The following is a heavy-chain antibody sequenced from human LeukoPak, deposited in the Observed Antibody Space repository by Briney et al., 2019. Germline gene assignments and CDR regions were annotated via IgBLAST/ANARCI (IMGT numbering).Heavy chain of an antibody. CDR1: GGSISSTSYY. V-gene: IGHV4-39*01. Sequence: SETLSLTCTVSGGSISSTSYYWGSIRQPPGKGLEWIGSIYYSGSTYYNPSLKSRVTISVDTSKNQFSLKLSSVTAADTAVYHCASTVIAAAGTWTFDYWGQGTLVTVSS. CDR2: IYYSGST. D-gene: IGHD6-13*01. CDR3: ASTVIAAAGTWTFDY. J-gene: IGHJ4*02.